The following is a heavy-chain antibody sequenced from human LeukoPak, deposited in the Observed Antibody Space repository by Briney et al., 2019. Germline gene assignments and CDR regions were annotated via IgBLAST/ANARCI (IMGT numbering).Heavy chain of an antibody. CDR2: ISSSSSYI. Sequence: AGGSLRLSCAASGFTLSSYSVNWVRQAPGKGLEWVSSISSSSSYIYYADSVKGRFTISRDNAKNSLYLQMNSLRAEDTAVYYCARDSGGYDQYYFDYWGQGTLVTVSS. CDR1: GFTLSSYS. D-gene: IGHD5-12*01. CDR3: ARDSGGYDQYYFDY. V-gene: IGHV3-21*01. J-gene: IGHJ4*02.